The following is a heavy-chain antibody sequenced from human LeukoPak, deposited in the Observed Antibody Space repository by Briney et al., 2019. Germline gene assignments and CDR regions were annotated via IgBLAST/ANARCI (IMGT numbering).Heavy chain of an antibody. Sequence: GGSLRLSCAASGFTFSSYAMSWVRQAPGKGLEWVSAISGSGGSTYYADSVKGRFTISRDNSKNTLYLQMNSLRAEDTAVYYCAKDLYYYDSSGYYFTTGCDYWGQGTLVTVSS. J-gene: IGHJ4*02. CDR3: AKDLYYYDSSGYYFTTGCDY. V-gene: IGHV3-23*01. CDR1: GFTFSSYA. CDR2: ISGSGGST. D-gene: IGHD3-22*01.